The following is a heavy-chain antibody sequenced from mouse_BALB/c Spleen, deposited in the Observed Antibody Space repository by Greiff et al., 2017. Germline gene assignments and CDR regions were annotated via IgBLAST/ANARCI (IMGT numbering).Heavy chain of an antibody. Sequence: VQLQQSGPGLVQPSQSLSITCTVSGFSLTSYGVHWVRQSPGKGLEWLGVIWSGGSTDYNAAFISRLSISKDNSTSQVFFKMNSLQADDTAIYYCARGGYYDYDGFAYWGQGTLVTVSA. CDR3: ARGGYYDYDGFAY. CDR2: IWSGGST. V-gene: IGHV2-4-1*01. D-gene: IGHD2-4*01. CDR1: GFSLTSYG. J-gene: IGHJ3*01.